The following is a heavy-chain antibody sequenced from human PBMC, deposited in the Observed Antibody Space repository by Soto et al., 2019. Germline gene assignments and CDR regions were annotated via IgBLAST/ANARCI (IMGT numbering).Heavy chain of an antibody. Sequence: ASVKVSCKASGYTFTNYGINWVRQAPGQGLEWMGWISAYNGNTNYAQKLQGRVTMTTDTSTSTAYMELRSLRSDDTAVYYCARDLGYYDFWSGYYPHYYYYMDVWGKGTTVTVSS. D-gene: IGHD3-3*01. CDR3: ARDLGYYDFWSGYYPHYYYYMDV. V-gene: IGHV1-18*01. CDR2: ISAYNGNT. J-gene: IGHJ6*03. CDR1: GYTFTNYG.